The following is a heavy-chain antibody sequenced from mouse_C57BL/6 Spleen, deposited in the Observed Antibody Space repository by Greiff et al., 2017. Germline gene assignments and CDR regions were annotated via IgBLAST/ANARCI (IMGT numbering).Heavy chain of an antibody. V-gene: IGHV1-54*01. Sequence: VQLVESGAELVRPGTSVKVSCKASGYAFTNYLIEWVKQRPGQGLEWIGVINPGSGGTNYNEKFKGKATLTADKSSSTAYMQLSSLTSEDSAVYFCARDYSNYFDYWGQGTTLTVSS. CDR3: ARDYSNYFDY. D-gene: IGHD2-5*01. CDR2: INPGSGGT. CDR1: GYAFTNYL. J-gene: IGHJ2*01.